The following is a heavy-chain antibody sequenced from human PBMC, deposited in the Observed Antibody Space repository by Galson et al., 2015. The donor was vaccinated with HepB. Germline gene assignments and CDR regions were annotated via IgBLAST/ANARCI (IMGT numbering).Heavy chain of an antibody. CDR2: ISYDGSNK. D-gene: IGHD6-19*01. CDR3: ARGTAVAAFDI. V-gene: IGHV3-30*04. J-gene: IGHJ3*02. Sequence: SLRLSCAASGFTFSSYAMHWVRQAPGKGLEWVAVISYDGSNKYYADSVKGRFTISRDNSKNTLYLQMNSLRAEDTAVYYCARGTAVAAFDIWGQGTMVTVSS. CDR1: GFTFSSYA.